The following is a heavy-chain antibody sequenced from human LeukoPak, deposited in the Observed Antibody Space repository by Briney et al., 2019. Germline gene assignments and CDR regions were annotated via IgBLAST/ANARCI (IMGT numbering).Heavy chain of an antibody. D-gene: IGHD2-8*02. Sequence: GGSLRLSCAASGFTFSSYGMHWVRQAPGMGLEWVAVISYDGSNKYYADSVKGRFTISRDNSKNTLYLQMNSLRAEDTAVYYCAKYLTGYYYGMDVWGQGTTVTVSS. CDR1: GFTFSSYG. CDR3: AKYLTGYYYGMDV. CDR2: ISYDGSNK. V-gene: IGHV3-30*18. J-gene: IGHJ6*02.